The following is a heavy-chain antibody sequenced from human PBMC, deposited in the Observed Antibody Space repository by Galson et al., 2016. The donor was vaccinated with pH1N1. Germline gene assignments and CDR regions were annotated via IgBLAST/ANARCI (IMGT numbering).Heavy chain of an antibody. J-gene: IGHJ2*01. Sequence: SVKVSCKASGGTFGSFGINWVRQAPGQGLEWMGGIIPIINTAKYARNFQGRVTITADESTTTAYMELSSLRSDDTAVYFCAREDYYDTDLSDWYFDLWGRGTLLTVSS. V-gene: IGHV1-69*13. CDR1: GGTFGSFG. CDR2: IIPIINTA. D-gene: IGHD3-22*01. CDR3: AREDYYDTDLSDWYFDL.